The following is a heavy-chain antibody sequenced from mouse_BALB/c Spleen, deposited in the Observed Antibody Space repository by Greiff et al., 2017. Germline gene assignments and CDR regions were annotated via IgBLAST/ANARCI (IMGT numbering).Heavy chain of an antibody. J-gene: IGHJ3*01. CDR2: ISSGGST. CDR1: GFTFSSYA. CDR3: ARRREAWFAY. V-gene: IGHV5-6-5*01. Sequence: EVKLMESGGGLVKPGGSLKLSCAASGFTFSSYAMSWVRQTPEKRLEWVASISSGGSTYYPDSVKGRFTISRDNARNILYLQMSSLRSEDTAMYYCARRREAWFAYWGQGTLVTVSA.